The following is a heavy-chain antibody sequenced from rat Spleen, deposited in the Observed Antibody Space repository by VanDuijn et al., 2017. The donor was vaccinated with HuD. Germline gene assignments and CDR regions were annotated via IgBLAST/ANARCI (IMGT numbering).Heavy chain of an antibody. D-gene: IGHD1-12*02. CDR1: GYSITSNY. Sequence: EVQLQESGPGLVKPSQSLSLTCSVTGYSITSNYWGWIRKFPGNKMEWIGHISYSGSTSYNPSLKSRISITRDTSKNQFFLQLNSVTTEDTATYYCARLKGFDGTYYYPYYFDYWGQGVMVTVSS. CDR3: ARLKGFDGTYYYPYYFDY. J-gene: IGHJ2*01. V-gene: IGHV3-1*01. CDR2: ISYSGST.